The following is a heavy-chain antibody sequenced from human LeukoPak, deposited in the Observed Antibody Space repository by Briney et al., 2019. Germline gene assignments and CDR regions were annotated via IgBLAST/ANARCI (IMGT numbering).Heavy chain of an antibody. CDR3: ATDRYCSSTSRYVGFDP. J-gene: IGHJ5*02. V-gene: IGHV1-2*02. Sequence: GASVKVSCKASGYTFTGYYMHWVRQAPGQGLEWMGWINPNSGGTNYAQKFQGRVTMTRDTSISTAYMELSRLRSDDTAVYYCATDRYCSSTSRYVGFDPWGQGTLVTVSS. CDR1: GYTFTGYY. CDR2: INPNSGGT. D-gene: IGHD2-2*01.